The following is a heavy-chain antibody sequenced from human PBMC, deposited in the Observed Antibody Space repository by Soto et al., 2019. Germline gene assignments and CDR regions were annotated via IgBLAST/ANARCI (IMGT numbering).Heavy chain of an antibody. CDR1: GITFSSYA. CDR3: AKDKEYYYDSSGP. V-gene: IGHV3-23*01. CDR2: ISGSGGST. J-gene: IGHJ5*02. Sequence: SGGSLRLSCAASGITFSSYAMSWVRQAPGKGLEWVSAISGSGGSTYYADSVKGRFTISRDNSKNTLYLQMNSLRAEDTAVYYCAKDKEYYYDSSGPWGQGTLVTVSS. D-gene: IGHD3-22*01.